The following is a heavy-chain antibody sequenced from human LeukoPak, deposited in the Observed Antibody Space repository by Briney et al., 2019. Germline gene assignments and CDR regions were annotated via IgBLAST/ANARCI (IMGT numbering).Heavy chain of an antibody. CDR3: ASTYYDFWSGYGYWFDP. V-gene: IGHV4-39*01. CDR1: GDSISSNYYY. D-gene: IGHD3-3*01. Sequence: SETLSLTCSVSGDSISSNYYYWGWIRQPPGKGLEWIGSINYSGSTHYHPSLKSRVTISVDTSKTQFSLKVNSVTAADTAVYYCASTYYDFWSGYGYWFDPWGQGTLVTVSS. J-gene: IGHJ5*02. CDR2: INYSGST.